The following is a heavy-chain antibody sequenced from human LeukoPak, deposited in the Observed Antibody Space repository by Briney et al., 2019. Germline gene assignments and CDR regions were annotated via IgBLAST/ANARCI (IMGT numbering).Heavy chain of an antibody. CDR3: VREVPSGSWYPLGH. CDR2: ISYDGNNE. D-gene: IGHD6-13*01. J-gene: IGHJ4*02. CDR1: GFAFRSYG. V-gene: IGHV3-30*03. Sequence: GGPLRLSCAASGFAFRSYGMLWVGQAPGKGLDWVSFISYDGNNEKYADSVEGRFTISRDNHKNTLYLQMNSLRPEDTAVYYCVREVPSGSWYPLGHWGQGTLVTVSS.